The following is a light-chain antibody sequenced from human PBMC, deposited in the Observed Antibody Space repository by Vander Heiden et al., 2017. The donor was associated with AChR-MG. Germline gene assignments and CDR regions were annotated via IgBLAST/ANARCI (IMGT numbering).Light chain of an antibody. CDR3: SSYTSASHVL. CDR2: DVS. CDR1: ISDVGGYNY. V-gene: IGLV2-14*03. J-gene: IGLJ2*01. Sequence: QSALTQPSSLPGSPGPPSTISSTGTISDVGGYNYVHWYHLPPGKSPKLMIYDVSKGPSGVSDRFSGCKSGNTASLTISGLQAEDEADYYCSSYTSASHVLFGGGTRLTVL.